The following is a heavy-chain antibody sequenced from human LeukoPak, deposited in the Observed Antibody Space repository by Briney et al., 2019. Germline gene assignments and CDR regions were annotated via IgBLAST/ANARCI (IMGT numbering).Heavy chain of an antibody. V-gene: IGHV4-59*01. CDR3: ARGFLRYFDWLLEGFDY. Sequence: PSETLSLTCTVSGGSICSYYWSWIRQPPGKGLEWIGYIYYSGSTNYNPSLKSRVTISVDTSKNQFSLKLSSVTAADTAVYYCARGFLRYFDWLLEGFDYWGQGTLVTVSS. CDR2: IYYSGST. D-gene: IGHD3-9*01. J-gene: IGHJ4*02. CDR1: GGSICSYY.